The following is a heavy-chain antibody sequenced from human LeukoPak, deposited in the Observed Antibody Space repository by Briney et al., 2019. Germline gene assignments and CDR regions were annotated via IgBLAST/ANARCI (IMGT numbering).Heavy chain of an antibody. Sequence: GGSLRLSCAASGFTFSSYEMNWVRQAPGKGLEWVSYISSSGSTIYYAYSVKGRFTISRDNAKNSLYLQMNRLRAEDTAVYYCARDDGSGTTHYYYGMDVWGQGTTVTVSS. J-gene: IGHJ6*02. CDR2: ISSSGSTI. CDR1: GFTFSSYE. CDR3: ARDDGSGTTHYYYGMDV. D-gene: IGHD1-26*01. V-gene: IGHV3-48*03.